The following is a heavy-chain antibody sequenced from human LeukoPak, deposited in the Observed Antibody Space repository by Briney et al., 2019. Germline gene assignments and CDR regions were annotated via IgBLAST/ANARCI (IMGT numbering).Heavy chain of an antibody. J-gene: IGHJ4*02. Sequence: GGSLRLSCAASGFTFTTYAMSWVRQAPGKGLEWVSGISTGGESTYYADSVKGRFTISRDNSRNTLYLQMSSLGAADTAVYYCAKDRLGYSGARGFDWWGQGTLVTVSS. CDR1: GFTFTTYA. CDR3: AKDRLGYSGARGFDW. CDR2: ISTGGEST. V-gene: IGHV3-23*01. D-gene: IGHD5-12*01.